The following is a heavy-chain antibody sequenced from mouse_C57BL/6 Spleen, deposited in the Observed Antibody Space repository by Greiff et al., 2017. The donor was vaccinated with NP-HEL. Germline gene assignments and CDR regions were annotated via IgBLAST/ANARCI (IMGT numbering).Heavy chain of an antibody. CDR3: TSYGSSYFDY. CDR1: GFTFSDAW. J-gene: IGHJ2*01. D-gene: IGHD1-1*01. V-gene: IGHV6-6*01. Sequence: EVKLMESGGGLVQPGGSMKLSCAASGFTFSDAWMDWVRQSPEKGLEWVAEIRNKATNHATYYAESVKGRFTISRDDSKSSVYLQMNSLRAEDTGIYYCTSYGSSYFDYWGQGTTLTVSS. CDR2: IRNKATNHAT.